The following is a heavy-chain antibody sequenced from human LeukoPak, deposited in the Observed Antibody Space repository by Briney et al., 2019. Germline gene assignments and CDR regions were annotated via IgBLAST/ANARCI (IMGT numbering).Heavy chain of an antibody. CDR1: GGTFSSYA. D-gene: IGHD5-12*01. CDR2: IIPIFGTA. J-gene: IGHJ4*02. Sequence: ASVKVSCKASGGTFSSYAISWVRQAPGQGLEWMGGIIPIFGTANYAQKFQGRVTITADESTSTAYMELSSLRSEGTAVYYCARDSGSYSGYDNFDYWGQGTLVTVSS. V-gene: IGHV1-69*01. CDR3: ARDSGSYSGYDNFDY.